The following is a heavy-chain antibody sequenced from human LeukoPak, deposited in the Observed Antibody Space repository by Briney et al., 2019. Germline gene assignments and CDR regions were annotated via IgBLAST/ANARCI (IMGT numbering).Heavy chain of an antibody. CDR2: IWYDGSNK. CDR3: ASPIGYFDY. V-gene: IGHV3-33*01. J-gene: IGHJ4*02. CDR1: GFTFSSYG. Sequence: GRSLRLSCAASGFTFSSYGMHWVRQAPGKGLEWVAVIWYDGSNKYHADSVKGRFTISRDNSKNTLYLQMNSLRAEDTAVYYCASPIGYFDYWGQGTLVTVSS.